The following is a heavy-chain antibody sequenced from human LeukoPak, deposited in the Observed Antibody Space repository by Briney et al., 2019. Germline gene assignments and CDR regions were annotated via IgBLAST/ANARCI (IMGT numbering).Heavy chain of an antibody. CDR2: IYYSGST. V-gene: IGHV4-59*08. CDR1: GGSISSYY. Sequence: SETLSLICTVSGGSISSYYWSWIRQPPGKGLEWIGYIYYSGSTNYNPSLKSRVTISVDTSKNQFSLKLSSVTAADTAVYYCARHLYSGYDPEYYFDYWGQGTLVTVSS. J-gene: IGHJ4*02. CDR3: ARHLYSGYDPEYYFDY. D-gene: IGHD5-12*01.